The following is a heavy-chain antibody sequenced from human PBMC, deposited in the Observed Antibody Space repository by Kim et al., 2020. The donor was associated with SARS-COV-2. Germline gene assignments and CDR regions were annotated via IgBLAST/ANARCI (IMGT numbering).Heavy chain of an antibody. Sequence: LSLTCAASGFTVSDNYMSWVRQAPGKGLEWVSTINRGGSTYYADSVKGRFTISRDNSNNILYLQMNSLRVEDTAVYYCATYGILGASFDSWGQGTLV. J-gene: IGHJ5*01. CDR3: ATYGILGASFDS. V-gene: IGHV3-53*01. CDR1: GFTVSDNY. CDR2: INRGGST. D-gene: IGHD1-26*01.